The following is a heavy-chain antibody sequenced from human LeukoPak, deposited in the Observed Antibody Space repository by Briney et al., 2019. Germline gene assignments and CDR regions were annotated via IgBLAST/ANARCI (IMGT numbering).Heavy chain of an antibody. J-gene: IGHJ4*02. CDR2: IYSGGST. D-gene: IGHD5-18*01. V-gene: IGHV3-53*05. CDR1: GFTVSSNY. CDR3: ARGQWIQLLGGVDFDY. Sequence: PGGSLRLSCAASGFTVSSNYMSWVRQAPGKGLEWVAVIYSGGSTYYADSLKGRFTISRDNSKNTLYLQMNSLRAEDTAVYYCARGQWIQLLGGVDFDYWGQGTLVTVSS.